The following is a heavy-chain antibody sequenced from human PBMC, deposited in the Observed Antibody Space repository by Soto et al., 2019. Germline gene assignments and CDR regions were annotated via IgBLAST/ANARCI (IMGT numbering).Heavy chain of an antibody. V-gene: IGHV3-23*01. CDR1: GVTFSSCA. CDR3: AKVPGSNPIFGVPLDS. Sequence: PGGSLRLSCAASGVTFSSCAMSWVRQAPGKGLEWVSAMTGSGSSAYYGDSVKGRFTISRDNSQNTLYLQMTNLRAEDTALYYCAKVPGSNPIFGVPLDSWGQGTLVTVSS. J-gene: IGHJ4*02. CDR2: MTGSGSSA. D-gene: IGHD3-3*02.